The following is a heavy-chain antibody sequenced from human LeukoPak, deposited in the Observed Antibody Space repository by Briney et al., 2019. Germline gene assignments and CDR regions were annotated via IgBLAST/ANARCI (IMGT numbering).Heavy chain of an antibody. Sequence: PSETLSLTCTVSGGSISSYYWSWIRQPPGKGLEWIGSIFYTGHTYYNPSLKSRVTILLDTSKNHFSLKLSSVTAADTAVYYCASLKEYYYGSGQDYWGQGTLVTVSS. CDR3: ASLKEYYYGSGQDY. CDR1: GGSISSYY. V-gene: IGHV4-59*08. CDR2: IFYTGHT. D-gene: IGHD3-10*01. J-gene: IGHJ4*02.